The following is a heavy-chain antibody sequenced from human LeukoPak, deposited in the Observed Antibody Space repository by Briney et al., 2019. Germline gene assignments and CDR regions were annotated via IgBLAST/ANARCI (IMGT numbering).Heavy chain of an antibody. J-gene: IGHJ4*02. CDR3: ARVWELLGIDY. Sequence: ASVKVSCKASGYTFTGYYMLWVRQAPGQGLEWMGRINPNSGGTNYAQKFQGRVTMARDTSISTAYMELSRLRSDDTAVYYCARVWELLGIDYWGQGTPVTVSS. V-gene: IGHV1-2*06. D-gene: IGHD1-26*01. CDR2: INPNSGGT. CDR1: GYTFTGYY.